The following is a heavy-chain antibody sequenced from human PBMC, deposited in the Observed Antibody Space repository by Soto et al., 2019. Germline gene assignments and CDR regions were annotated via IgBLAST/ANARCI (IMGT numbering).Heavy chain of an antibody. J-gene: IGHJ4*02. CDR1: GFTFSSYA. CDR2: ISGSGGST. Sequence: GGSLRLSCAASGFTFSSYAMSWVRQAPGKGLEWVSAISGSGGSTYYADSVKGRFTISRDNSKNTLYLQMNSLRAEDTAVYYCARSSREGRYSSSWSRRTRPEYYFDYWGQGTLVTVSS. D-gene: IGHD6-13*01. V-gene: IGHV3-23*01. CDR3: ARSSREGRYSSSWSRRTRPEYYFDY.